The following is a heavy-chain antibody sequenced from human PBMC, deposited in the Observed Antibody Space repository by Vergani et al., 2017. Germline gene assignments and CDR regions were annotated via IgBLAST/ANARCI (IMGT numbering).Heavy chain of an antibody. CDR1: GFTFSTYA. J-gene: IGHJ4*02. CDR3: AKKHCSSTSCPFDS. D-gene: IGHD2-2*01. Sequence: EVQQLDSGGGLVQPGGSLRLSCAASGFTFSTYATSWVRQAPGKGLEWVSAISGHGDNIFYADSVKGRFTISRDNSKNTLFLQMNSLRVEDTAIYYCAKKHCSSTSCPFDSWGQGTLVTVSS. V-gene: IGHV3-23*01. CDR2: ISGHGDNI.